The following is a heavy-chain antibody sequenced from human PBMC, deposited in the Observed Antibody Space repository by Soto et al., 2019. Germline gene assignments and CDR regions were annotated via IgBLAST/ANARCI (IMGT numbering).Heavy chain of an antibody. CDR3: AREAQYSGYDILDY. D-gene: IGHD5-12*01. CDR2: IIPILGIA. CDR1: GGTFSSYT. V-gene: IGHV1-69*08. Sequence: QVQLVQSGAEVKKPGSSVKVSCKASGGTFSSYTISWVRQAPGQGLEWMGRIIPILGIANYAQKFQGRVTITADKSTSTAYMELSSLRSEDTAVYYCAREAQYSGYDILDYWGQGTLVTVSS. J-gene: IGHJ4*02.